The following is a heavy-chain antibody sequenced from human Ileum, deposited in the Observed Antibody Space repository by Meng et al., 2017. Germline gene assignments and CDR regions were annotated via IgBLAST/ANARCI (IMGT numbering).Heavy chain of an antibody. Sequence: VQLVPSGDEVKMPGASVKVSCNASGHTFTGYYMHWVRQAPGQGLEWMGRINPNSGGTNYAQKFQGRVTMTRDTSISTAYMELSRLRSDDTAVYYCARERFYYYDSSGSINWGQGTLVTVSS. CDR2: INPNSGGT. D-gene: IGHD3-22*01. V-gene: IGHV1-2*06. CDR3: ARERFYYYDSSGSIN. CDR1: GHTFTGYY. J-gene: IGHJ4*02.